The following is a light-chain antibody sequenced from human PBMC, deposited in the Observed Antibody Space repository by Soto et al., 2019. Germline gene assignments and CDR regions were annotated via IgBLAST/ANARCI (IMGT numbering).Light chain of an antibody. CDR3: SSYTSNSNYI. J-gene: IGLJ1*01. Sequence: QSALTQPASVSGSPGQSITISCTGTSSDVGGYDYVSWYQQHPGKAPKLIIYEVSNRPSGVSNRFSGSKSGNTASLTISGLQAEDDADYYCSSYTSNSNYIFGTATKVT. CDR2: EVS. CDR1: SSDVGGYDY. V-gene: IGLV2-14*01.